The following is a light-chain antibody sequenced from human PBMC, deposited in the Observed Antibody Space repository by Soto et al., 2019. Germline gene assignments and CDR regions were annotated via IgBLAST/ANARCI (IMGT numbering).Light chain of an antibody. CDR1: QIVSGW. V-gene: IGKV1-5*01. J-gene: IGKJ1*01. CDR2: DAS. CDR3: QNYSTYPWT. Sequence: DIQMTQSPSTLSASVGDTVTVTCRASQIVSGWLAWYQQKQVEAHKLLIYDASSLESVVTSRFSGSGSGTELTLTISRLQSDDFATYYCQNYSTYPWTLGQGTKVDIK.